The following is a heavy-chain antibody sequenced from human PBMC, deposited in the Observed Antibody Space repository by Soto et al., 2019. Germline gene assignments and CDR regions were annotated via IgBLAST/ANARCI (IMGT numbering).Heavy chain of an antibody. V-gene: IGHV1-18*04. CDR2: ISVYTGNT. Sequence: QVQLVQSGGEVTKPGASVKFSGKSSGSTFTSYGVSWVRQAPGQGLEWLGWISVYTGNTKKAQQFQDRVTLTTEASTGTASMELRNLRYDDTAVYYCARDRCTNYRCYTPHYDVWGQGTTVTVSS. CDR3: ARDRCTNYRCYTPHYDV. J-gene: IGHJ6*02. D-gene: IGHD2-8*01. CDR1: GSTFTSYG.